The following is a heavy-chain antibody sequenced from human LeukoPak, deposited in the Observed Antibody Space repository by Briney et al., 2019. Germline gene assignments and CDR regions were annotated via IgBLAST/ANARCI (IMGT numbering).Heavy chain of an antibody. CDR2: ISSSSSYT. CDR1: GFTFSDYY. J-gene: IGHJ4*02. CDR3: AREYYYDSSGYYS. Sequence: GGSLRLSCAASGFTFSDYYMSWIRQAPGKGLEWVSYISSSSSYTNYADSVKGRFTISRDNAKNSLYLQMNSLRAEDTAVYYCAREYYYDSSGYYSWGQGTVVTVPS. V-gene: IGHV3-11*05. D-gene: IGHD3-22*01.